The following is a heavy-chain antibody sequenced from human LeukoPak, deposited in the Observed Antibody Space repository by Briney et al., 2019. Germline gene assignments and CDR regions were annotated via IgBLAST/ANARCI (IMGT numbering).Heavy chain of an antibody. V-gene: IGHV4-34*01. J-gene: IGHJ4*02. CDR3: ARRAARPYYYGSGSPFHFDY. D-gene: IGHD3-10*01. Sequence: PSETLSLTCAVYGGSFSGYYWSWIRQPPGKGLEWIGVINHSGSTNYNPSLKSRVTISVDTSKNQFSLKLSSVTAADTAVYYCARRAARPYYYGSGSPFHFDYWGQGTLVTVSS. CDR2: INHSGST. CDR1: GGSFSGYY.